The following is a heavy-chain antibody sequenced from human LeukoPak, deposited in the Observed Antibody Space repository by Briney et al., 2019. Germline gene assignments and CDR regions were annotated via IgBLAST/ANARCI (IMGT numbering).Heavy chain of an antibody. CDR1: GFTFSSYA. Sequence: PGGSLRVAWLPFGFTFSSYAISWVCQAPREGVEWVSGVCGSVGGTYSTDSAKGQFTISRDNSNNQLYLQMNNLSAEDTAKYYGAKANSVFGRVRDWGQGTLVTVSS. J-gene: IGHJ4*02. CDR3: AKANSVFGRVRD. CDR2: VCGSVGGT. V-gene: IGHV3-23*01. D-gene: IGHD3/OR15-3a*01.